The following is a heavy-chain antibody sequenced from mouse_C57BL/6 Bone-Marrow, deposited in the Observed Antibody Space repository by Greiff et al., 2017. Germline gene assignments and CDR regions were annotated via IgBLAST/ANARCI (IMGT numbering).Heavy chain of an antibody. CDR3: ARYQITTVVDWYFDV. J-gene: IGHJ1*03. CDR1: GYTFTSYW. Sequence: QVQLQQPGAELVMPGASVKLSCKASGYTFTSYWMHWVKQRPGQGLEWIGEIDPSDSYTNYNQKFKGKSTLTVDKSSSTAYMQLSSLRSEDSAVYYCARYQITTVVDWYFDVWGTGTTVTVSS. D-gene: IGHD1-1*01. CDR2: IDPSDSYT. V-gene: IGHV1-69*01.